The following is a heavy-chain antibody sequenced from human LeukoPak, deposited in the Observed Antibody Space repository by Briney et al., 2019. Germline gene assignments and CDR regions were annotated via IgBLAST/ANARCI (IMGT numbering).Heavy chain of an antibody. CDR2: ITSSSHYI. CDR3: ARDTGYCSGGSCYSQYFQR. V-gene: IGHV3-21*01. D-gene: IGHD2-15*01. J-gene: IGHJ1*01. CDR1: GFTLSGYS. Sequence: PGGSLRLSCAASGFTLSGYSMNWVRQAPGEGLEWVSSITSSSHYIYYADSVKGRFTISKDNAQNSLYLQMNSLRAEDTAVYYCARDTGYCSGGSCYSQYFQRWGQGTLVTVSS.